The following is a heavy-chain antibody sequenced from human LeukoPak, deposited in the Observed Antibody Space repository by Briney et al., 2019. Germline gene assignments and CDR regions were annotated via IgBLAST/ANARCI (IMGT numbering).Heavy chain of an antibody. CDR3: ARSMVRGLPDY. J-gene: IGHJ4*02. Sequence: SETLSLTCAVSGGSISSDDHYWSWIRQPPGKGLEWIGYIYHSGSTYYNPSLKSRVTISVDRSKNQFSLKLSSVTAADTAVYYCARSMVRGLPDYWGQGTLVTVSS. CDR1: GGSISSDDHY. D-gene: IGHD3-10*01. V-gene: IGHV4-30-2*01. CDR2: IYHSGST.